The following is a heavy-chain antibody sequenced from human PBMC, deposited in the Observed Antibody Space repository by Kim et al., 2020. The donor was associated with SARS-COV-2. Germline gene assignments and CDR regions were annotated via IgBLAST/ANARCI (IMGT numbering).Heavy chain of an antibody. V-gene: IGHV4-59*13. CDR3: ARFRDYDILTGYYYNFDY. CDR1: GGSISSYY. CDR2: IYYSGST. J-gene: IGHJ4*02. Sequence: SETLSLTCTVSGGSISSYYWSWIRQPPGKGLEWIGYIYYSGSTNYNPSLKSRVTISVDTSKNQFSLKLSSVTAADTAVYYCARFRDYDILTGYYYNFDYWGQGTLVTVSS. D-gene: IGHD3-9*01.